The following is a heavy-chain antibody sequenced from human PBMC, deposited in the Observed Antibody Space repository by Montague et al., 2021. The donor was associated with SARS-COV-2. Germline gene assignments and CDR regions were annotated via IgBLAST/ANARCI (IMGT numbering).Heavy chain of an antibody. Sequence: SETLSLTCTVSGGSVSSYYWSWIRQSPGKGLQWLGYIYYSGSTAYNPSLKSRVTMSVDTSKNKLSLRLNSVTTADTAVYFCARAGGFYDYWRGYSSSAGFFAHWGQGTLVTVSS. CDR3: ARAGGFYDYWRGYSSSAGFFAH. CDR2: IYYSGST. D-gene: IGHD3-3*01. V-gene: IGHV4-59*02. CDR1: GGSVSSYY. J-gene: IGHJ5*02.